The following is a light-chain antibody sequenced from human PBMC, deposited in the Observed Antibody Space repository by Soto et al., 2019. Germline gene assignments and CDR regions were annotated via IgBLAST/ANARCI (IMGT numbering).Light chain of an antibody. CDR2: AAS. J-gene: IGKJ4*01. CDR3: QQSYSTPT. V-gene: IGKV1-39*01. Sequence: DIQMTQSPSSLSASVGARVTITCRASQSISIYLNWYQQKPGKAPMLLIYAASSLQSGVPSRFAGSASGTDFTLTISSLQPEDFATYYCQQSYSTPTFGGGTKVHIK. CDR1: QSISIY.